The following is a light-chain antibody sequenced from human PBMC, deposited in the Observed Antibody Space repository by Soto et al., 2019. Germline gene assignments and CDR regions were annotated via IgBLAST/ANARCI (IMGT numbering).Light chain of an antibody. V-gene: IGKV3-20*01. CDR1: QSVSRSN. CDR3: QQYGGSPMYT. CDR2: AAA. Sequence: EIVLTQSPGTLSLSPGERATLSCRASQSVSRSNLAWYQQKPGQAPKLLIYAAASRATGIPDRFSGSGSGTDFTLTISRLEPEDFAVYYCQQYGGSPMYTCGQGTKLEIK. J-gene: IGKJ2*01.